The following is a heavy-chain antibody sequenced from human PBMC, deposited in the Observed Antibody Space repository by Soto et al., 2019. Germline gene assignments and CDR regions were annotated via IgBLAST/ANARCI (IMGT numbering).Heavy chain of an antibody. D-gene: IGHD3-10*01. CDR2: ISYDGSNK. CDR1: GFTFSSYA. CDR3: AREKWFGELSYYYGMDV. Sequence: ESGGGVVQPGRSLRLSCAASGFTFSSYAMHWVRQAPGKGLEWVAVISYDGSNKYYADSVKGRFTISRDNSKNTLYLQMNSLRAEDTAVYYCAREKWFGELSYYYGMDVWGQGTTVTVSS. V-gene: IGHV3-30-3*01. J-gene: IGHJ6*02.